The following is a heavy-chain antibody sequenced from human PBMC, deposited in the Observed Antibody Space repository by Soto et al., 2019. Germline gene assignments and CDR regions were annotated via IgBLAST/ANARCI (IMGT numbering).Heavy chain of an antibody. CDR3: AKAAATYYCSGGYCYNYYFDS. D-gene: IGHD2-15*01. Sequence: AASGFTFSNYDVHWVRQAPGKGLEWVAVISYDGSNKYYADSVRGRFTISRDNSKNTLYLQMNSLRADDTAVYYCAKAAATYYCSGGYCYNYYFDSWGQGTLVTVSS. V-gene: IGHV3-30*18. J-gene: IGHJ4*02. CDR1: GFTFSNYD. CDR2: ISYDGSNK.